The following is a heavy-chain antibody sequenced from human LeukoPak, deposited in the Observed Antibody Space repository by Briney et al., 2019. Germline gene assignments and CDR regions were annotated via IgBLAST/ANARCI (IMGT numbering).Heavy chain of an antibody. CDR2: ISGSGVTT. CDR1: GFTFSSYA. V-gene: IGHV3-23*01. Sequence: GGSLRLSCAASGFTFSSYAMSWVRQAPGKGLEWVSAISGSGVTTDYADSVKGRFTISRDNSKNTLYLQMNSLRAEDTAVYYCAKENYDILNGYPIDYWGQGTLVTVSS. D-gene: IGHD3-9*01. J-gene: IGHJ4*02. CDR3: AKENYDILNGYPIDY.